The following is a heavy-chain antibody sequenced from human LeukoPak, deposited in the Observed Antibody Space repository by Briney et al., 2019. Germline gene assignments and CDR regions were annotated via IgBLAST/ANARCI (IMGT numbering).Heavy chain of an antibody. CDR1: GFTFSSYS. J-gene: IGHJ4*02. CDR3: ARDGRYDYVWGSYFDY. CDR2: ISSSSSYI. V-gene: IGHV3-21*01. Sequence: GGSLRLSCAASGFTFSSYSMNWVRQAPGKGLEWVSSISSSSSYIYYADSVKGRFTISRDNAKNSLYLQMNSLRAEDTAVYYCARDGRYDYVWGSYFDYWGQGTLVTVSS. D-gene: IGHD3-16*01.